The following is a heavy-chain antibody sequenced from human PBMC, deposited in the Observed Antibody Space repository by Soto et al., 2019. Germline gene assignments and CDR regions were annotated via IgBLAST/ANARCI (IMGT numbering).Heavy chain of an antibody. CDR3: ARDRYSSSTLFDY. J-gene: IGHJ4*02. D-gene: IGHD6-6*01. CDR2: ISDDGHKK. V-gene: IGHV3-30-3*01. CDR1: GFTLTNYA. Sequence: QVQLMESGGGVVQPGRSLRLSCAASGFTLTNYAMHWVHQAPGKGLEWLAVISDDGHKKYYADSVKGRFTISRDNSNKTLYLQMNSLRPEDTAVYYCARDRYSSSTLFDYWGQGTLVTVSS.